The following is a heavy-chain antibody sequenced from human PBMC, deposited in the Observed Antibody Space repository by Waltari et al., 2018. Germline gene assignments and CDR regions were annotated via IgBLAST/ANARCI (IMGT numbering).Heavy chain of an antibody. CDR2: IRNKANNYAT. CDR1: GVTLGGAA. V-gene: IGHV3-73*01. D-gene: IGHD2-8*01. Sequence: EVQLVESGGGVVQPGGSLKLAGAAAGVTLGGAAMHWVRQASGKGLEWVGRIRNKANNYATAYAASVKGRFTISRDDSKNTAYLQMNSLKTEDTAVYYCTRLNAYGMDVWGQGTTVTVSS. J-gene: IGHJ6*02. CDR3: TRLNAYGMDV.